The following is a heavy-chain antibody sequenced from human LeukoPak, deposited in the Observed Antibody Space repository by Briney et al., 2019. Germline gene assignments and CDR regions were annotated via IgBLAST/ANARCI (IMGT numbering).Heavy chain of an antibody. V-gene: IGHV4-39*07. J-gene: IGHJ6*03. CDR3: ARGSHQLPGVFYYYYYMDV. Sequence: PSETLSLTCTVSGGSISSSSYYWGWIRQPPGKGLEWIGSIYYSGSTYYNPSLKSRVTISVDTSKNQFSLKLSSVTAADTAVYYCARGSHQLPGVFYYYYYMDVWGKGTTVTVSS. CDR1: GGSISSSSYY. CDR2: IYYSGST. D-gene: IGHD2-2*01.